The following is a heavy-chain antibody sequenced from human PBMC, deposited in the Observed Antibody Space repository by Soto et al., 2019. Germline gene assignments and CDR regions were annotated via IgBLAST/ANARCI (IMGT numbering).Heavy chain of an antibody. CDR3: ARGWGLVS. V-gene: IGHV1-69*01. D-gene: IGHD3-16*01. CDR2: IIPIHGTT. J-gene: IGHJ4*02. CDR1: GGSLTSYP. Sequence: QMEQSGAEVRKPGSSVKFSCKPSGGSLTSYPMAWVRQAPGQGFEWMGGIIPIHGTTEYAQKFQGRVTITADESTNRATLELTGLTSEDTAAYYCARGWGLVSWGQGTLVTVSS.